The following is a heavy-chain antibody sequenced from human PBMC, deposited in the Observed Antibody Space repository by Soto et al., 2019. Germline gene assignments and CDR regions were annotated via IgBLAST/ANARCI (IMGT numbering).Heavy chain of an antibody. CDR3: GREGVGFDY. D-gene: IGHD3-10*01. V-gene: IGHV4-59*01. J-gene: IGHJ4*02. CDR2: IYYSGST. Sequence: PETLSLTCTVSGGSISSYYWSWIRQPPGKGLEWIGYIYYSGSTNYNPSLKSGCTISLDTSKDQFSLKLSFVTAADTALYYWGREGVGFDYWGQGTLVTV. CDR1: GGSISSYY.